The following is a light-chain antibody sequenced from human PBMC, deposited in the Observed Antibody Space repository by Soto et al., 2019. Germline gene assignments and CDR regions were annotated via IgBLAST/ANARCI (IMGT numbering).Light chain of an antibody. V-gene: IGLV2-14*01. J-gene: IGLJ1*01. CDR2: DVS. CDR3: SSYTSSSLYV. CDR1: SSDVGGYNY. Sequence: QSVLTQPASVSGSPGQSITISCTGTSSDVGGYNYVSWYQQLPGKAPKLMIYDVSDRPSGASNRFSGSKSGNTASLTISGLQAEGEADYYCSSYTSSSLYVFGTGTKVTVL.